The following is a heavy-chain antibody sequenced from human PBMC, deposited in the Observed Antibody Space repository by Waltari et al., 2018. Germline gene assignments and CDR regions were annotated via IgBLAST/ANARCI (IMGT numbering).Heavy chain of an antibody. Sequence: QVQLQESGPGLVKPSETLSLTCTVSGGSISSNYNWGWNRQPPGKGLAWMGKMQYRGTNFYNPALETRVPISLDTWGNQFSLKLSSVYAADTAVYFCGRIAFGDDGGYFQYWGQGTLVTVSS. J-gene: IGHJ1*01. CDR2: MQYRGTN. CDR3: GRIAFGDDGGYFQY. CDR1: GGSISSNYN. D-gene: IGHD4-17*01. V-gene: IGHV4-39*01.